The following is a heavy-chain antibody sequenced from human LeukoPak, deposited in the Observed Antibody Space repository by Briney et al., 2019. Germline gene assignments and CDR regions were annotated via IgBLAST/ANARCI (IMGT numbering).Heavy chain of an antibody. CDR2: INHSGST. J-gene: IGHJ4*02. CDR3: ARGRGCFSP. Sequence: SETLSLTCAVYGGSFSGYYWSWIRQPPGKGLEWIGEINHSGSTNYNPSLKSRVTISVDTSKNQFSLKLSSVTAADTTVYYCARGRGCFSPWGQGTLVTVSS. D-gene: IGHD6-19*01. CDR1: GGSFSGYY. V-gene: IGHV4-34*01.